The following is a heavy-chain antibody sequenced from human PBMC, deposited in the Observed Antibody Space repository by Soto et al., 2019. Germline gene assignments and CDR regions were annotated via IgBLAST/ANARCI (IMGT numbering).Heavy chain of an antibody. CDR1: GGTFSSYA. CDR3: ASEKRIFGVVIAWYYYGMDV. D-gene: IGHD3-3*01. CDR2: IIPIFGTA. J-gene: IGHJ6*02. V-gene: IGHV1-69*06. Sequence: SVKVSCKASGGTFSSYAISWVRQAPGQGLEWMGGIIPIFGTANYAQKFQGRVTITADKSTSTAYMELSSLRSEDTAVYYCASEKRIFGVVIAWYYYGMDVWGQGTTVTVSS.